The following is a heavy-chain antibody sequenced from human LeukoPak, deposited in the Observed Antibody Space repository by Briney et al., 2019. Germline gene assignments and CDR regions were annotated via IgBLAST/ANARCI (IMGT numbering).Heavy chain of an antibody. V-gene: IGHV1-18*04. CDR2: ISAYNGNT. J-gene: IGHJ4*02. D-gene: IGHD4-17*01. CDR1: GYTFTSYG. CDR3: AREINDYGDYGESDY. Sequence: GASVTVSFKSSGYTFTSYGISWVRQAPGQGLEWMGWISAYNGNTNYAQKLQGRVTMTTDTSTSTAYMELRSLRSDDTAVYYCAREINDYGDYGESDYWGQGTLVTVSS.